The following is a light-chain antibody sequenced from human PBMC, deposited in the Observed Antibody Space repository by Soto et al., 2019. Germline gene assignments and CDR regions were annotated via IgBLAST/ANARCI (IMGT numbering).Light chain of an antibody. V-gene: IGKV1-9*01. CDR3: HQLNSYPLS. Sequence: IQLTQSPSSLSASVGDRVTITCRASQGISSYLAWYQQKPGKAPKLLIYSASTLQSGVPSRFSGSGSGTDFTLTISSLQPEDFAIYYCHQLNSYPLSFGGGTKVDIK. CDR1: QGISSY. J-gene: IGKJ4*01. CDR2: SAS.